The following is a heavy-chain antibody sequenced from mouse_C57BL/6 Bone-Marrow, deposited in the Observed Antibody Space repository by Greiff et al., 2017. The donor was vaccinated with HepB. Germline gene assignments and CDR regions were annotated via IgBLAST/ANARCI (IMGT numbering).Heavy chain of an antibody. J-gene: IGHJ3*01. Sequence: QVQLQQSGAELAKPGASVKLSCKASGYTFTSYWMHWVKQRPGQGLEWIGYINPSSGYTKYNQKFKDKATLTADKSSSTAYMQLSSLTYEDSAVYYCARSVSHQPHTFAYWGQGTLVTVSA. CDR1: GYTFTSYW. CDR2: INPSSGYT. D-gene: IGHD3-1*01. V-gene: IGHV1-7*01. CDR3: ARSVSHQPHTFAY.